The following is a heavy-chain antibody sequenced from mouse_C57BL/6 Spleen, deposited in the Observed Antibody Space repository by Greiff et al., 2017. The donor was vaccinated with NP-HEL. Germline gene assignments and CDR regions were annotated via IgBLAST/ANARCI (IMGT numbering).Heavy chain of an antibody. CDR2: INPNNGGT. Sequence: EVQLQQSGPELVKPGASVKIPCKASGYTFTDYNMDWVKQSHGKSLEWIGDINPNNGGTIYNQKFKGKATLTVDKSSSTAYMELRSLTSEDTAVYYWARGDYGYDVDWFAYWGQGTLVTVSA. D-gene: IGHD2-2*01. CDR3: ARGDYGYDVDWFAY. V-gene: IGHV1-18*01. J-gene: IGHJ3*01. CDR1: GYTFTDYN.